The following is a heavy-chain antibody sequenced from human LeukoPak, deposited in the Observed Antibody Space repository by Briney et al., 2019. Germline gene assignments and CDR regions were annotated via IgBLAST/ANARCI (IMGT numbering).Heavy chain of an antibody. CDR3: ARDGRRGGVVVITNWGAFDI. V-gene: IGHV1-46*01. J-gene: IGHJ3*02. CDR1: GYTFTSFY. Sequence: ASVKLSCKASGYTFTSFYMHWVRQAPGQGLEWMGITTPSGGSTSYAQKFQGRVTMTRDMSTSTVYMELSSLRSEDTAVYYCARDGRRGGVVVITNWGAFDIWGQGTMVTVSS. CDR2: TTPSGGST. D-gene: IGHD3-22*01.